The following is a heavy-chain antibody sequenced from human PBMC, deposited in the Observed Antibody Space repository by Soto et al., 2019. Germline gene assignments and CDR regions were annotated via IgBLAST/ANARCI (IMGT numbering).Heavy chain of an antibody. Sequence: VYGGSYSGYYWCWIRQPPGKGLEWIGEIHHSASTHYNPSLTSRFTTSVETYKKQFSMKLSSVTAADTAVYYCARGVRGYSYGYPRYYYYYGMDVWGQGNPV. CDR1: GGSYSGYY. CDR3: ARGVRGYSYGYPRYYYYYGMDV. J-gene: IGHJ6*02. V-gene: IGHV4-34*01. CDR2: IHHSAST. D-gene: IGHD5-18*01.